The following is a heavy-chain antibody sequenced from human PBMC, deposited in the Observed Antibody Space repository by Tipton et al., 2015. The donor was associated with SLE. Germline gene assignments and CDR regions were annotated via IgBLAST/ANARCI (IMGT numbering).Heavy chain of an antibody. Sequence: SLRLSCSASGFTFTTYTMNWVRQAPGKGLEWVSSISSSSSSTYYEDSVKGRFTISRDNAKNLLYLQMNSLRVEDTAVYYCARSAAYGSYGIDVWGQGTTVTVSS. V-gene: IGHV3-21*01. CDR2: ISSSSSST. J-gene: IGHJ6*02. CDR3: ARSAAYGSYGIDV. CDR1: GFTFTTYT. D-gene: IGHD3-22*01.